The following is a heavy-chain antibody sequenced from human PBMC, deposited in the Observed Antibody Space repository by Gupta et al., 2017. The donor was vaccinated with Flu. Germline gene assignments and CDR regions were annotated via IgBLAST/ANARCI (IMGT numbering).Heavy chain of an antibody. V-gene: IGHV4-34*01. Sequence: QVQLQQWGAGLLKPSETLSLTCAVYGGSFSGYYWSWLRQPPGKGLEWIGEINHSGSTNYNPSLKSRVTISVDTSKNQFSLKLSSVTAADTAVYYCARGGYYDSSGRNRPMPPNYYYGMDVWGQGTTVTVSS. J-gene: IGHJ6*02. CDR3: ARGGYYDSSGRNRPMPPNYYYGMDV. CDR2: INHSGST. D-gene: IGHD3-22*01. CDR1: GGSFSGYY.